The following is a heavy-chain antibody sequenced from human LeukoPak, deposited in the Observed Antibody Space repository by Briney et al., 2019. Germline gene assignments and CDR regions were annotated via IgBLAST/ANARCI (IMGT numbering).Heavy chain of an antibody. J-gene: IGHJ6*03. CDR2: ISYDGSNK. V-gene: IGHV3-30*04. Sequence: GGSLRLSCAASGFTFSSYAMHWVRQAPGKGLEWVAVISYDGSNKYYADSVKGRFTISRDNSKNTLYLQMNSLRAEDTAVYYCARDGAGAAADTYYYYYMDVWGKGTTVTVSS. CDR3: ARDGAGAAADTYYYYYMDV. D-gene: IGHD6-13*01. CDR1: GFTFSSYA.